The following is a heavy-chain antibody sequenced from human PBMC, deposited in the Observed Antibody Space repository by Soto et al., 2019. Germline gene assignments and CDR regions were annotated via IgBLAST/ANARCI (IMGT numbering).Heavy chain of an antibody. CDR3: AREGTYYNFWSGYPKRGLDP. J-gene: IGHJ5*02. V-gene: IGHV3-74*01. CDR2: VNLDGRDT. D-gene: IGHD3-3*01. CDR1: GFTFSNYW. Sequence: PGGSLRLSCAVSGFTFSNYWMHWVRQVPGKGLVWASRVNLDGRDTFYADSVRGRFTISRDNAKRTLFLQMNSLRAEDTAVYYCAREGTYYNFWSGYPKRGLDPWGQGTLVTVSS.